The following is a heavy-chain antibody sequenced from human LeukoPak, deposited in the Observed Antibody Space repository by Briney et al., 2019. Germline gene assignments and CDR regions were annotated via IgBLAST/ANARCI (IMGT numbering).Heavy chain of an antibody. J-gene: IGHJ3*02. CDR3: ARDQTVRLGAIPGPLDAFDI. D-gene: IGHD1-26*01. CDR2: ISAYNGNT. CDR1: GYTFTSYG. Sequence: ASVKVSCKASGYTFTSYGISWVRQAPGQGLEWMGRISAYNGNTNYAQKLQGRVTMTTDTSTSTAYMELRSLRSDDTVVYYCARDQTVRLGAIPGPLDAFDIWGQGTMVTVSS. V-gene: IGHV1-18*01.